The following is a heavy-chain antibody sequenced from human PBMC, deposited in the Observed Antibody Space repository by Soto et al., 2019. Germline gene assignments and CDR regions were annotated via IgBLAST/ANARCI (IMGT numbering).Heavy chain of an antibody. V-gene: IGHV4-30-2*01. D-gene: IGHD3-10*01. CDR3: ASDYTLRSYRFDY. J-gene: IGHJ4*02. Sequence: TLSLTCAVSGVSISSTDYSWSWIRKPPGKGLEWIGYIYHSGSTVYNPSLKSRVTISLERSQNQFSLKLTSVTAADTAVYYCASDYTLRSYRFDYWGQGTLVTVSS. CDR2: IYHSGST. CDR1: GVSISSTDYS.